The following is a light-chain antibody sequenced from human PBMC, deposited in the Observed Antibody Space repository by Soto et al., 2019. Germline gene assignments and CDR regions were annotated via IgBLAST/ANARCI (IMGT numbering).Light chain of an antibody. CDR1: QGIRND. J-gene: IGKJ2*01. V-gene: IGKV1-6*01. Sequence: AIQITQSPSSLSASVGDRVTITCRASQGIRNDLGWYQQKPGKAPKLLIYAASSLQSGVPSRFSGSGSGTDFTLTISNLQPEDFATYYCLQDYNYPYTFGQGTKLEIK. CDR3: LQDYNYPYT. CDR2: AAS.